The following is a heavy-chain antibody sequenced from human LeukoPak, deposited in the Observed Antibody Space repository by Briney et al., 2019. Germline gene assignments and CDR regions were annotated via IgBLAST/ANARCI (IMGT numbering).Heavy chain of an antibody. CDR1: GGSISSYY. CDR2: INHSGST. CDR3: ATYSSLNRREFQY. D-gene: IGHD3-22*01. Sequence: SETLSLTCTVSGGSISSYYWSWIRQPPGKGLEWIGEINHSGSTNYNPSLKSRVTISVDTSKNQFSLKLSSVAAADTAVYYCATYSSLNRREFQYWGQGTLLTVSS. J-gene: IGHJ1*01. V-gene: IGHV4-34*01.